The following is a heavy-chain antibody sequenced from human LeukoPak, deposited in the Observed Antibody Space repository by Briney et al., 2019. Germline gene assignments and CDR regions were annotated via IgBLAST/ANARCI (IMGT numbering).Heavy chain of an antibody. J-gene: IGHJ4*02. V-gene: IGHV1-2*02. CDR1: GYTFTGYY. CDR2: INPNSGGT. Sequence: ASVKVSCKASGYTFTGYYMHWVRQAPGQGLEWMGWINPNSGGTNYAQKFQGRVTMTRDTSISTAYMELSRLRSDDTAVYYCARVDRLSTPLPDYWGQGTLVTVSS. D-gene: IGHD2/OR15-2a*01. CDR3: ARVDRLSTPLPDY.